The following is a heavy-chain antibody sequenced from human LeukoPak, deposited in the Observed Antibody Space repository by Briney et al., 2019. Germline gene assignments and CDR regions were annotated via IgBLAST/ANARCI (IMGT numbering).Heavy chain of an antibody. V-gene: IGHV3-23*01. D-gene: IGHD6-13*01. Sequence: GGSLRLSCAASGFTFSSYAMSWVRQAPGKGLEWVSGISGGGDSTYYADSVKGRCTISRDNSKNTLYLQMNSLRAEDTAVYFCSRTKSSTWYNWFDPWGQGTLVTVSS. CDR2: ISGGGDST. CDR1: GFTFSSYA. CDR3: SRTKSSTWYNWFDP. J-gene: IGHJ5*02.